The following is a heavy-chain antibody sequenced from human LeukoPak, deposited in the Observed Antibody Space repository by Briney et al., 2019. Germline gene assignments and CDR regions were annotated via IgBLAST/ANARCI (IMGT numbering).Heavy chain of an antibody. V-gene: IGHV4-59*01. J-gene: IGHJ4*02. CDR2: IYYSGST. CDR1: GGSISSYY. CDR3: AKDKDGSGSYPYYFDY. D-gene: IGHD3-10*01. Sequence: SETLSLTCTVSGGSISSYYWSWIRQPPGKGLEWIGYIYYSGSTNYNPSLKSRVTISVDTSKNQFSLKLSSVTAADTAVYYCAKDKDGSGSYPYYFDYWGQGTLVTVSS.